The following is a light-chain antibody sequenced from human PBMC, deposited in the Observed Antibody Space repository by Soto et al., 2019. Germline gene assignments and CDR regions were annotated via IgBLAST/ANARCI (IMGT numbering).Light chain of an antibody. CDR1: QSVSSK. CDR2: DAS. V-gene: IGKV3-15*01. CDR3: QRYNRWPLS. J-gene: IGKJ4*01. Sequence: KGIKQSPTTPSVSPREKTTLALRASQSVSSKLAWYQQKPGQTPKLLIYDASTRATGVPARFSGGGSGTEFTLTINSLQSEDFAVYYCQRYNRWPLSFGGGTKVDI.